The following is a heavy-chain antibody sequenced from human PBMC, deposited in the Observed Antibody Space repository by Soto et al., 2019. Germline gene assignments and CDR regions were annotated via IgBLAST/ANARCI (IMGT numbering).Heavy chain of an antibody. V-gene: IGHV3-21*01. CDR1: GCTFSSYG. CDR3: ARTDYADSAFGY. Sequence: SLRLSCAASGCTFSSYGMNWGRQAPGKGLEWVSPISSSSSYIYYADSVKGRFTISRDNAKNSLSLQMNSLRAEDTAVYYCARTDYADSAFGYSGHGTLATVCS. CDR2: ISSSSSYI. J-gene: IGHJ4*01. D-gene: IGHD4-17*01.